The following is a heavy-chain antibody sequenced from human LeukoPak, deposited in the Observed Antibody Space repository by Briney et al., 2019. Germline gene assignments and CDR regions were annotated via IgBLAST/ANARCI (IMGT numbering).Heavy chain of an antibody. V-gene: IGHV1-2*02. CDR1: GYTFTGYY. Sequence: ASVKVSCKASGYTFTGYYMHWVRQAPGQGLEWMGWINPNSGGTNYAQKFQGRVTMTRDTSISTAYMELSRLRSDDTAVYYCARGHYDILNGYYSDYWGQGTLVTVSS. CDR3: ARGHYDILNGYYSDY. CDR2: INPNSGGT. D-gene: IGHD3-9*01. J-gene: IGHJ4*02.